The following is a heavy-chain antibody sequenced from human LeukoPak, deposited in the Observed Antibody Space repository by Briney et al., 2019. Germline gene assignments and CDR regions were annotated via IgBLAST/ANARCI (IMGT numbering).Heavy chain of an antibody. CDR3: ATDTTSAGGPYYYGMDV. Sequence: GASVKVSCKASGGTFSSYAISWVRQAPGQGLEWMGGIIPIFGTANYAQKFQGRVTITADESTSTAYMELSSLRSEDTAVYYCATDTTSAGGPYYYGMDVWGQGTTVTVSS. J-gene: IGHJ6*02. CDR1: GGTFSSYA. D-gene: IGHD1-1*01. V-gene: IGHV1-69*13. CDR2: IIPIFGTA.